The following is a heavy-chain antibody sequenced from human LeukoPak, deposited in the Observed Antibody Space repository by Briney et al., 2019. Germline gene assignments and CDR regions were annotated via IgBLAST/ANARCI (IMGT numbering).Heavy chain of an antibody. CDR3: SNPHDY. Sequence: GSLRLSCTASGFTFRDYAISWFRQAPGKGLEWVGFIRTNAYGGTTEYAASVKGRFTISRDDSKSIAYLQMNSLKTEDTAVYYCSNPHDYWGQGTLVTVSS. V-gene: IGHV3-49*03. CDR2: IRTNAYGGTT. J-gene: IGHJ4*02. CDR1: GFTFRDYA.